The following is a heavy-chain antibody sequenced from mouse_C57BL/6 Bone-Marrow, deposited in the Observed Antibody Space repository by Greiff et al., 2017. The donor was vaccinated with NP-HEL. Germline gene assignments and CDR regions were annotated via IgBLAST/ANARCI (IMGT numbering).Heavy chain of an antibody. CDR1: GYTFTSYG. CDR3: GRRYYGSSFDY. V-gene: IGHV1-81*01. D-gene: IGHD1-1*01. CDR2: IYPRSGNT. Sequence: VQLVESGAELARPGASVKLSCKASGYTFTSYGISWVKQRTGQGLEWIGEIYPRSGNTYYNEKFKGKATLTADKSSSTAYMELRSLTSEDSAVYFCGRRYYGSSFDYWGQGTTLTVSS. J-gene: IGHJ2*01.